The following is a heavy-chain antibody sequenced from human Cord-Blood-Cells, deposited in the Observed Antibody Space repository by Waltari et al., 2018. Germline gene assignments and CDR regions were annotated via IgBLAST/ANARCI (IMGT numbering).Heavy chain of an antibody. CDR1: GGSISSSNW. D-gene: IGHD3-22*01. CDR2: IYHSGGT. V-gene: IGHV4-4*02. J-gene: IGHJ3*02. Sequence: QVQLQESGPGLVKPSGTLSLTCAVSGGSISSSNWWSWVRQPPGKGLGWIGEIYHSGGTNYNPALKSRVTISVDKSKNQFSLKLSSVTAADTAVYYCNSRSDSSGYYGVDIWGQGTMVTVSS. CDR3: NSRSDSSGYYGVDI.